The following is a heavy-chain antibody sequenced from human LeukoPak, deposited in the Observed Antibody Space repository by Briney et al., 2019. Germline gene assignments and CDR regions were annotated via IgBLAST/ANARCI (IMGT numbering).Heavy chain of an antibody. Sequence: HPGGSLRLSCAASGFTFSNAWMSWVRQAPGKGREWVVRIKRKTDGGATHYAAPVKGRFTISRDDSKNTLYLQMNSLKPEDTAVYYCTTEAYYYDSGAIKYFDSWGQGTLVTVSS. CDR3: TTEAYYYDSGAIKYFDS. D-gene: IGHD3-22*01. J-gene: IGHJ4*02. CDR1: GFTFSNAW. CDR2: IKRKTDGGAT. V-gene: IGHV3-15*01.